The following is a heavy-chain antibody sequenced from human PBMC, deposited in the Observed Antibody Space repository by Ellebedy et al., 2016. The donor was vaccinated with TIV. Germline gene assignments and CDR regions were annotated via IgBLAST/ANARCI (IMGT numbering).Heavy chain of an antibody. CDR2: MYSAGSA. Sequence: GESLKISCAASGVTVATNYVSWVRQDPGKGLEWVSLMYSAGSAYYADSVKGRFTISRDSSKNTLYLQMTSLRVEDTAIYYCAGLGALDYWGQGTLVTVSS. D-gene: IGHD3-16*01. CDR1: GVTVATNY. J-gene: IGHJ4*02. V-gene: IGHV3-66*04. CDR3: AGLGALDY.